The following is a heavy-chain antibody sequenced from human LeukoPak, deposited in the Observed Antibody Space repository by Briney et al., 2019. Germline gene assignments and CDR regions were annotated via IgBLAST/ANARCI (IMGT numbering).Heavy chain of an antibody. V-gene: IGHV1-18*01. CDR3: ARNIATSYYYDSSGYSY. J-gene: IGHJ4*02. D-gene: IGHD3-22*01. Sequence: ASVKVSCKASGYTFTSYDINWVRQATGQGLEWMGWISAYNGNTNYAQKLQGRVTMTTDTSTSTAYMELRSLRSDDTAVYYCARNIATSYYYDSSGYSYWGQGTLVTVSS. CDR1: GYTFTSYD. CDR2: ISAYNGNT.